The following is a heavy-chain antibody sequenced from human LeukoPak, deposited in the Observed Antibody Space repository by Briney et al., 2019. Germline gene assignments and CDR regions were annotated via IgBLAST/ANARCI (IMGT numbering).Heavy chain of an antibody. Sequence: GGSLRLSCAASGFTFSSYAMSWVRQAPGKGLEWVSAISGSGGSTYYADSVKGRFTISGDNSKNTLYLQMNSLRVEDTAIYYCARDGQNNSPYATDVWGQGTTVTVSS. J-gene: IGHJ6*02. CDR1: GFTFSSYA. D-gene: IGHD2-21*01. V-gene: IGHV3-23*01. CDR3: ARDGQNNSPYATDV. CDR2: ISGSGGST.